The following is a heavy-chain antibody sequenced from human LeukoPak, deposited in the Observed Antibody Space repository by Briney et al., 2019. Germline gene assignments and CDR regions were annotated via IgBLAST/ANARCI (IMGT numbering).Heavy chain of an antibody. CDR3: ARGGSYFPTDY. Sequence: PSETLSLTCTVSGGSVSSGSYYWSWIRQPPGKGLEWIGYIYYSGSTNYNPSLKSRVTISVDTSKNQFSLKLSSVTAADTAVYYCARGGSYFPTDYWGQGTLVTVSS. J-gene: IGHJ4*02. V-gene: IGHV4-61*01. CDR1: GGSVSSGSYY. D-gene: IGHD1-26*01. CDR2: IYYSGST.